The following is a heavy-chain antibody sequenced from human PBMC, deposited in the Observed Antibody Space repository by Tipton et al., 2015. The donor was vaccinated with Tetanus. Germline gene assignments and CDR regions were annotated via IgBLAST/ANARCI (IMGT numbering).Heavy chain of an antibody. V-gene: IGHV4-39*01. Sequence: LRLSCTVSGGSISSSYYYWGWIRQPPGEGLEWIGSLDYSGNTYYNSSLMSRVTISVDTSKNQFSLRLNSVTAVDTAVYYCAKSDRVTRTSWYFHDWGQGTLVTVSS. D-gene: IGHD2-2*01. CDR1: GGSISSSYYY. J-gene: IGHJ4*02. CDR2: LDYSGNT. CDR3: AKSDRVTRTSWYFHD.